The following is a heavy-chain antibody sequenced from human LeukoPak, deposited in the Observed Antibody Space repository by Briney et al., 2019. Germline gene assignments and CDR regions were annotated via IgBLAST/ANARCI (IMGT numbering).Heavy chain of an antibody. V-gene: IGHV3-48*01. Sequence: PGGSLRLSCAASGFTFSSYSMNWVRQAPGKGLEWVSYISSSSSTIYYADSVKGRFTISRDNAKNSLYLQMNSLRAEDTAVYYCARVGLTYYCDSSGYNWFDPWGQGTLVTVSS. D-gene: IGHD3-22*01. J-gene: IGHJ5*02. CDR3: ARVGLTYYCDSSGYNWFDP. CDR1: GFTFSSYS. CDR2: ISSSSSTI.